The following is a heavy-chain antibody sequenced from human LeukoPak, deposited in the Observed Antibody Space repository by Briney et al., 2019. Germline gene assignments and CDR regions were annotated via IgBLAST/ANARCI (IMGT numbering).Heavy chain of an antibody. V-gene: IGHV3-9*01. CDR3: TKDIRMLDY. Sequence: SQTLFCAASGHPFYPYPTHWVRQPPEKGLEGVSGINWCSDTIAYAVSEKGLLTISRENAKNSLYLQMDSLRVEDTALYYCTKDIRMLDYWGQGTLVTVSS. J-gene: IGHJ4*02. CDR2: INWCSDTI. D-gene: IGHD3-10*02. CDR1: GHPFYPYP.